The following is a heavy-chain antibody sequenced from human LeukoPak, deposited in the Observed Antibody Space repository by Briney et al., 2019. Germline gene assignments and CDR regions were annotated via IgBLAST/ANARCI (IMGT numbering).Heavy chain of an antibody. J-gene: IGHJ5*02. D-gene: IGHD6-6*01. CDR2: IYYSGST. V-gene: IGHV4-59*01. CDR1: GVSIRSYF. CDR3: AREYSSSSEGIWFDP. Sequence: SETLSLTCAVSGVSIRSYFGSWIRQPPGKGLEWFGYIYYSGSTNYNPSLKSRVTISVDTSKSQFSLNLSSVTAADTAVYYCAREYSSSSEGIWFDPWGQGTLVTVSS.